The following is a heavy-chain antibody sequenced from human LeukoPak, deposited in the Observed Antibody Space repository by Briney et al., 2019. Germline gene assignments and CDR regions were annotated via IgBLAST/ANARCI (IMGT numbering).Heavy chain of an antibody. J-gene: IGHJ5*02. D-gene: IGHD2-2*01. CDR3: ARRKSDIVVVPAAIWFDP. Sequence: PSETLSLTCTVSGGSIISSSYYWGWIRQPPGKGLEWIGSIYYSGSTYYKPSLKSRVTISVDTSKNQFSLKLSSVTAADTAVYYCARRKSDIVVVPAAIWFDPWGQGTLVTVSS. V-gene: IGHV4-39*01. CDR2: IYYSGST. CDR1: GGSIISSSYY.